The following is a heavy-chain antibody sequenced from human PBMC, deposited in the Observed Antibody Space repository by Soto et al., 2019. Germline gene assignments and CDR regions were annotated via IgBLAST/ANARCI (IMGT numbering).Heavy chain of an antibody. Sequence: EVQLLESGGGLVQPGGSLRLSCAASGFTFSSYAMSWVRQAPGKGLEWVSAISGSGGSTYYADSVKGRFTISRDNSKNTLYLQMNSLRADDTAVYYCAKDRAIFGVVIGDPWGQGTLVTVSS. V-gene: IGHV3-23*01. J-gene: IGHJ5*02. CDR3: AKDRAIFGVVIGDP. CDR2: ISGSGGST. CDR1: GFTFSSYA. D-gene: IGHD3-3*01.